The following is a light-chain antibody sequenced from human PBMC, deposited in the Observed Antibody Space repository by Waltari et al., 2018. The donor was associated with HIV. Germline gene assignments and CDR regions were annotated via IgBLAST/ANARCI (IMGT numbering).Light chain of an antibody. CDR2: GSS. CDR3: QQYHNWPPLT. CDR1: QSVSSN. J-gene: IGKJ4*01. Sequence: EIVMTQSPVTLSVSPGERATLSCRASQSVSSNLAWYQQKPGQAPRLLIYGSSTRATGIPARFSGSGSGTEFTLTISSLQPEDFAVYFCQQYHNWPPLTFGGGTKVDIK. V-gene: IGKV3-15*01.